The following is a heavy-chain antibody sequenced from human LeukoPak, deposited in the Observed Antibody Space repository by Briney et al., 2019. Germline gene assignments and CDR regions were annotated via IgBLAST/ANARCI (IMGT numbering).Heavy chain of an antibody. Sequence: GGSLRLSCAASGFTFSSYGMHWVRQAPGKGLEWVAVISYDGSNKYYADSVKGRFTISRDNSKNTLYLQMNSLRAEDTAVYYCARSRSFLEWPFDYWGQGTLVTVSS. V-gene: IGHV3-30*03. D-gene: IGHD3-3*01. CDR2: ISYDGSNK. J-gene: IGHJ4*02. CDR1: GFTFSSYG. CDR3: ARSRSFLEWPFDY.